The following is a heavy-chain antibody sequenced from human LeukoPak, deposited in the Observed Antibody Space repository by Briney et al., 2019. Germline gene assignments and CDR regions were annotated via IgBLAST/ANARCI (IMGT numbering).Heavy chain of an antibody. CDR3: ARAGSYRGYLDY. CDR2: IYYSGSS. V-gene: IGHV4-39*07. Sequence: SETLSLTCSVSGGSINNNDCYWGWIRQPPGKGLEWIASIYYSGSSYYNPSLKSRVTISVDTSKNQFSLKLSSVTAADTAVYYCARAGSYRGYLDYWGQGTLVTVSS. CDR1: GGSINNNDCY. D-gene: IGHD3-22*01. J-gene: IGHJ4*02.